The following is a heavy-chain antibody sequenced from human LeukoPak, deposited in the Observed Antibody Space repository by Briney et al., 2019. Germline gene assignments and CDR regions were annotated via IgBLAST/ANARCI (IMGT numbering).Heavy chain of an antibody. D-gene: IGHD3-16*01. CDR3: AKAGIYDYVWGSYLAD. CDR1: GFTFSTSG. Sequence: PGGSLRLSCAASGFTFSTSGMSWVRQAPGKGLEWVSTITGSGGSTYYADSVKGQFTISRDNSKNTLYLQMNSLRAEDTAVYYCAKAGIYDYVWGSYLADWGQGTLVTVSS. CDR2: ITGSGGST. J-gene: IGHJ4*02. V-gene: IGHV3-23*01.